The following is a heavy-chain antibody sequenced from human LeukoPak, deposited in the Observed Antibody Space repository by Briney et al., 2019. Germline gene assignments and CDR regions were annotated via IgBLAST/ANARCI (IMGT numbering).Heavy chain of an antibody. CDR3: AKDRDYYDSSGLGY. CDR2: ISYDGSNK. CDR1: GFTFSSYG. V-gene: IGHV3-30*18. J-gene: IGHJ4*02. D-gene: IGHD3-22*01. Sequence: PGRSLRLSCAASGFTFSSYGMHWVRQAPGKGLEWVAVISYDGSNKYYADSVKGRFTISRDNSKNTLYLQMNSLRAEDTAVYYCAKDRDYYDSSGLGYWGQGTLVTVSS.